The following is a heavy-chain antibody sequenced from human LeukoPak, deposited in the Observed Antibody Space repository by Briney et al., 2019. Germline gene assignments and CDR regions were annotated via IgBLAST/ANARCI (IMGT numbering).Heavy chain of an antibody. CDR1: GGSIRGGDYY. CDR2: IYYSATT. V-gene: IGHV4-30-4*01. D-gene: IGHD3-16*01. Sequence: SETLSLTCTVSGGSIRGGDYYWSWIRQSPGKGLEWIGYIYYSATTYYNPSLKNRVSISMDTSKNQFSLKLTSVAAADTAVYYCARGPRPKVKSHLGYWGQGTLVTVSS. J-gene: IGHJ4*02. CDR3: ARGPRPKVKSHLGY.